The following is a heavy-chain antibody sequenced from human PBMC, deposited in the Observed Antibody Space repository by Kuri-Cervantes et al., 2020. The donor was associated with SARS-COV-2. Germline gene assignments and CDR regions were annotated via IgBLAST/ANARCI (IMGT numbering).Heavy chain of an antibody. J-gene: IGHJ6*02. D-gene: IGHD6-13*01. CDR3: ARYNRYSSSWYGAYYYYYGMDV. Sequence: SVKVSCKASGGTFGSYAISWVRQAPGQGLEWMGGIIPIFGTANYAQKFQGRVTITADESTSTAYMELSSLRSEDTAVYYCARYNRYSSSWYGAYYYYYGMDVWGQGTTVTVSS. CDR2: IIPIFGTA. CDR1: GGTFGSYA. V-gene: IGHV1-69*13.